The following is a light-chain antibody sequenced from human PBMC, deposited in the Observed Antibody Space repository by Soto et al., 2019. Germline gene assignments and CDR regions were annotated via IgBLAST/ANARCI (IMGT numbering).Light chain of an antibody. J-gene: IGKJ1*01. Sequence: EIVMTQSPATRSVSPGERATLSCRASQSVSSNLAWYQQKPGQAPRLLIYGASTRATGIPARFSGSGSGTEFTLTISSLQSEDFAVYYCQQYNNWPGWTFGQGTKVDIK. CDR3: QQYNNWPGWT. CDR2: GAS. V-gene: IGKV3-15*01. CDR1: QSVSSN.